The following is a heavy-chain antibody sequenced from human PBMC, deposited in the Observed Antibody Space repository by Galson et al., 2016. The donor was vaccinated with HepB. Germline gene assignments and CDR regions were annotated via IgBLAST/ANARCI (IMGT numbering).Heavy chain of an antibody. Sequence: CAISGDSVSSIDAAWNWIRQSPSRGLERLGRTYYRSKWYYDYAVSVKSRMTINPDTSKNQLSLQLNSVTPEDTAVYYCARDRASWDGQHTGSFDYWGQGTLVTVSS. CDR2: TYYRSKWYY. J-gene: IGHJ4*02. D-gene: IGHD2-21*01. CDR1: GDSVSSIDAA. V-gene: IGHV6-1*01. CDR3: ARDRASWDGQHTGSFDY.